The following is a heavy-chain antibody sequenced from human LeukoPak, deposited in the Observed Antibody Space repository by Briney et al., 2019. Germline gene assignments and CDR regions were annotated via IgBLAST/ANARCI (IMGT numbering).Heavy chain of an antibody. J-gene: IGHJ4*02. D-gene: IGHD3-16*02. CDR3: ARVPSFVARPSDS. V-gene: IGHV4-34*01. CDR2: SSPTGDIT. CDR1: GGAFSGNY. Sequence: SETLSLTCAVYGGAFSGNYWTLIRQTPGRGLEWIGESSPTGDITGYNPSLKGRATISVDSSKNQFSLELTAVSAAVTGVYCCARVPSFVARPSDSWGPGTLVTVSS.